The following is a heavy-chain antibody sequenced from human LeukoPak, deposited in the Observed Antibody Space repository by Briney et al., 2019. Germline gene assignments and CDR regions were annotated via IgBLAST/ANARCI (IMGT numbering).Heavy chain of an antibody. CDR3: ARETAFISTITGFDY. Sequence: SETLSLTCTVSGASISSSSYYWGWIRQPPGKGLEWIGTISYSGSTYYNPSLKSRVTISVDTSKNQFSLKLSSVTAADTAVYYCARETAFISTITGFDYWGQGTLVTVSS. D-gene: IGHD1-14*01. V-gene: IGHV4-39*07. CDR1: GASISSSSYY. CDR2: ISYSGST. J-gene: IGHJ4*02.